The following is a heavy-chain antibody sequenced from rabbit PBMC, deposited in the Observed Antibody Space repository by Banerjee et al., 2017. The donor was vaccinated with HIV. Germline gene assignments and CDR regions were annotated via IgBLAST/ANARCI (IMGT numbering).Heavy chain of an antibody. D-gene: IGHD4-1*01. V-gene: IGHV1S43*01. CDR3: ARDLDGIIGWNFGW. Sequence: QQQLEESGGGLVKPGGTLTLTCKVSGIDFSSWYYMCWVRQAPGKGLELVGCIYVNSGSTWYASWVNGRFTISRSTSLNTVDLKMTSLTAADTATYFCARDLDGIIGWNFGWWGPGTLVTVS. CDR1: GIDFSSWYY. CDR2: IYVNSGST. J-gene: IGHJ6*01.